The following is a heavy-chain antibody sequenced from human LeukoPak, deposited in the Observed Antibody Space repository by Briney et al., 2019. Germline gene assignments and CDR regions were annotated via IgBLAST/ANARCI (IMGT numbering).Heavy chain of an antibody. D-gene: IGHD3-22*01. Sequence: SETLSLTCTVSGYSINSGYYWGWIRQPPGKGLEWIGSIYHSGSTYYNPSLKSRVTISVDTSKNQFSLKLSSVTAADTAVYYCARVVQSTDSSGFYLPEYFQHWGQGTLVTVSS. CDR1: GYSINSGYY. CDR2: IYHSGST. V-gene: IGHV4-38-2*02. J-gene: IGHJ1*01. CDR3: ARVVQSTDSSGFYLPEYFQH.